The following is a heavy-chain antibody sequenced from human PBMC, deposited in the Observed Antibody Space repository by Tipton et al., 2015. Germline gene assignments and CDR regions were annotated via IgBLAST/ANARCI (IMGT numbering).Heavy chain of an antibody. CDR2: VSYSGST. D-gene: IGHD3-16*01. CDR1: GGSVSSGRYY. V-gene: IGHV4-61*01. CDR3: ARLHLGGVKSGLDV. J-gene: IGHJ6*02. Sequence: TLSLTCTVSGGSVSSGRYYWSWIRQPPGKGLEWIGSVSYSGSTKYNPSLQSRVIILVDMSKNQFSLKLNSVTAADTAMYYCARLHLGGVKSGLDVWGQGTTVPVSS.